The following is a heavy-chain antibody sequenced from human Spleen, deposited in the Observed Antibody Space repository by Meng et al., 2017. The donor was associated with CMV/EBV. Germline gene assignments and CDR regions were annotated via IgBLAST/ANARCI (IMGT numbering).Heavy chain of an antibody. J-gene: IGHJ5*02. V-gene: IGHV1-2*02. CDR1: GYTFTDYS. D-gene: IGHD3-3*01. CDR3: ARDDGGFSVSGVAVNWFDP. CDR2: INPNRGDT. Sequence: ASVKVSCKASGYTFTDYSIHWVRQAPGQGLEWMGWINPNRGDTKYAQKFQGRVTMTRDTSISTAYMELSRLRFEDTAMYYCARDDGGFSVSGVAVNWFDPWGQGTLVTVSS.